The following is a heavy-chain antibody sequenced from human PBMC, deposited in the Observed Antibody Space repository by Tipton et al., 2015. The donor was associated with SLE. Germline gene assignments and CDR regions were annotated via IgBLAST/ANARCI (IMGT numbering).Heavy chain of an antibody. D-gene: IGHD3-22*01. V-gene: IGHV4-39*07. CDR2: IYYSGST. Sequence: TLSLTCTVSGGSISSSSYYWGWIRQPPGKGLEWIGSIYYSGSTYYNPSLKSRLTISLDTSKNQFSLNLSSVTAADTAVYYCARDLGSSGYYGEYYFDYWGQGTLVTVSS. J-gene: IGHJ4*02. CDR3: ARDLGSSGYYGEYYFDY. CDR1: GGSISSSSYY.